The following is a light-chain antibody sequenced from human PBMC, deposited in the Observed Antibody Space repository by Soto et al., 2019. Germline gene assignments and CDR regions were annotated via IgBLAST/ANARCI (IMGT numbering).Light chain of an antibody. CDR2: AAS. CDR1: QDIASS. Sequence: AIQLTQTPPSLSASVGDSITFTCRASQDIASSLAWYQQQPGRPPKLLIYAASILQTGVPSRFRGSGSGTDFTLTISGLQPEDFSTYSCQQCHTFPTSFGQGTRLGI. CDR3: QQCHTFPTS. J-gene: IGKJ5*01. V-gene: IGKV1-13*02.